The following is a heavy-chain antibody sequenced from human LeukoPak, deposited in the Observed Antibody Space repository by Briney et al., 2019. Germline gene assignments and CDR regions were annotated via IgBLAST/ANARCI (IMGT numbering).Heavy chain of an antibody. CDR3: AREAPSSYYNWFDP. CDR1: GGSISSGDYY. V-gene: IGHV4-30-4*01. CDR2: IYYSGST. Sequence: SETLSLTCSASGGSISSGDYYWSWIRQRPGKGLEWIGYIYYSGSTYYNPSLKSRVTISVDRSKNQFSLKLNSVTAADTAVYFCAREAPSSYYNWFDPWGQGTLVTVSS. J-gene: IGHJ5*02. D-gene: IGHD6-13*01.